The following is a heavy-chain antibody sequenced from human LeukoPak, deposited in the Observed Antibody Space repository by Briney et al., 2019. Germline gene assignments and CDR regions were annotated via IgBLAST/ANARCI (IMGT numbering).Heavy chain of an antibody. CDR3: ARTGDYYYYYYMDV. Sequence: KTSETLSLTCAVYGGSFSGYYWSWIRQPPGKGLEWIGEINHSGSTNYNPSLKSRVTISVDTSKNQFSLKLSSVTAADTAVYYCARTGDYYYYYYMDVWGKGTTVTVSS. CDR2: INHSGST. V-gene: IGHV4-34*01. CDR1: GGSFSGYY. J-gene: IGHJ6*03.